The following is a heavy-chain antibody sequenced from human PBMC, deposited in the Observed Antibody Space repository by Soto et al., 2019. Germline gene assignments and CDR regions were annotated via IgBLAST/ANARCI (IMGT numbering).Heavy chain of an antibody. CDR3: ARGPTSGAFDI. D-gene: IGHD1-26*01. J-gene: IGHJ3*02. Sequence: QVQLMESGGGVVQPGRSLRLSCAASGFIFSASDIHWVRQAPGKGLEWVAHISIDRNRQYYADPVKGRFTGSRDNSKNTVYPQMSSLRTEDTAVYYCARGPTSGAFDIWGQGTMVAVSS. CDR1: GFIFSASD. CDR2: ISIDRNRQ. V-gene: IGHV3-30*03.